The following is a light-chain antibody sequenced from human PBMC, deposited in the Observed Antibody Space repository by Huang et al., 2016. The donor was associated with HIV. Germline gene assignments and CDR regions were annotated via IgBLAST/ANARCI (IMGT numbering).Light chain of an antibody. CDR2: GAS. V-gene: IGKV3-15*01. J-gene: IGKJ4*01. CDR1: QHIATN. CDR3: QQYNNWPLLT. Sequence: EVVVTQSPATLSVSPGERATLSCRASQHIATNLAWYQRRPGQAPRLLVYGASNRATGIPSRFSGRGSGTEFTLTISSLQSEDFAVYYCQQYNNWPLLTFGGGTKVEIK.